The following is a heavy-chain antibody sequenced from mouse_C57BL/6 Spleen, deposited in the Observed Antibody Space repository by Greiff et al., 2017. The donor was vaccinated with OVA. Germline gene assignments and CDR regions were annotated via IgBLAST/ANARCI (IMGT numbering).Heavy chain of an antibody. CDR3: ARGITTAY. J-gene: IGHJ3*01. D-gene: IGHD1-1*01. Sequence: VQLQQPGTELVKPGASVKIPCKASGYTFTDYNMDWVKQSHGKSLEWIGDINPNNGGTIYNQKFKGKATLTVDKSSSTAYMELRSLTSEDTAVYYCARGITTAYWGQGTLVTVSA. V-gene: IGHV1-18*01. CDR2: INPNNGGT. CDR1: GYTFTDYN.